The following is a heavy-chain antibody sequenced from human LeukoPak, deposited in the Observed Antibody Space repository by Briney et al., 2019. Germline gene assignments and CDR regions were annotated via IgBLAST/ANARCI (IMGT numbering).Heavy chain of an antibody. V-gene: IGHV4-30-4*01. Sequence: PSETLSLTCTVSGGSISSGDYYWSWMRQPPGKGLEWIGYIYYSGSTYYNPSLKSRVTISVDTSKNQFSLKLSSVTAADTAVYYCARVYGGNKFWYFDLWGRGTLVTVSS. CDR2: IYYSGST. CDR3: ARVYGGNKFWYFDL. D-gene: IGHD4-23*01. CDR1: GGSISSGDYY. J-gene: IGHJ2*01.